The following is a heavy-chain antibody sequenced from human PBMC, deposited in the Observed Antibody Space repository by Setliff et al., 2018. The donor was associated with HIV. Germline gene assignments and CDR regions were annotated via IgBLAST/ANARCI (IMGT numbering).Heavy chain of an antibody. D-gene: IGHD5-12*01. J-gene: IGHJ4*02. CDR3: ARGDGDGYFYYFDY. CDR1: GGSFSGYY. Sequence: PSETLSLTCAVYGGSFSGYYWSWIRQPPGKGLEWIGEINHSGSTNYNPSLKSRVTISVDTSKNQFSLKLSSVTAADTAVYYCARGDGDGYFYYFDYWGQGTLVTVS. CDR2: INHSGST. V-gene: IGHV4-34*01.